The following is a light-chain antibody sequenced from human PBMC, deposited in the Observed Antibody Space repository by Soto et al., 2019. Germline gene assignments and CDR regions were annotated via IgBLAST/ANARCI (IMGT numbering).Light chain of an antibody. Sequence: GSPGQSITISCTGSSSDIGRYNYVSWYQQLPGKAPKLIIYEVSNRPSGVSDRFSGSKSGNTASLSISGLQTEDEADYYCGSYTSATTWVFGGGTKLTVL. V-gene: IGLV2-14*03. CDR1: SSDIGRYNY. CDR3: GSYTSATTWV. CDR2: EVS. J-gene: IGLJ3*02.